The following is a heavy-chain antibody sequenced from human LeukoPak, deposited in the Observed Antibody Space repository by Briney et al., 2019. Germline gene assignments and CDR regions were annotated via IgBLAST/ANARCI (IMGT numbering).Heavy chain of an antibody. CDR2: IYTSGST. Sequence: SETLSLTCTVSGGSISSYYWSWIRQPAGKGLEWIGRIYTSGSTNYNPSPKSRVTMSVDTSKNQFSLKLSSVTAADTAVYYCASIYDSSSWYYFDYWGQGTLVTVSS. CDR1: GGSISSYY. V-gene: IGHV4-4*07. J-gene: IGHJ4*02. CDR3: ASIYDSSSWYYFDY. D-gene: IGHD6-13*01.